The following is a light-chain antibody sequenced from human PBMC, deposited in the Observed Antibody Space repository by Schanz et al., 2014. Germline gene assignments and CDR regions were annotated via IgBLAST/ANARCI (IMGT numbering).Light chain of an antibody. V-gene: IGKV3-20*01. CDR1: QSVSNNY. CDR2: GAS. CDR3: QQYDNWPPAMT. Sequence: EIVLTQSPGTLSLSPGERATLSCRASQSVSNNYLAWYQQKPGQAPRLLIYGASNRATGIPDRFSGSGSGTEFTLTISSLQSEDFALYYCQQYDNWPPAMTFGQGTKVEIK. J-gene: IGKJ1*01.